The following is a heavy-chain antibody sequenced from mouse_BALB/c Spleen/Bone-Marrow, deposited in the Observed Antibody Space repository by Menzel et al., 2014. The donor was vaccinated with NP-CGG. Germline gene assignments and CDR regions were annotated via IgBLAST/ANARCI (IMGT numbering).Heavy chain of an antibody. D-gene: IGHD4-1*01. V-gene: IGHV2-9*02. Sequence: QVHVKQSGPGLVAPSQSLSITCTVSGFSLTSYGVHWVRQPPGKGLEWLGVIWAGGSTNYSSALMSRLSISKDNSKSQVFLKMNSLQTDDTAMYYCARDRTGSGFDYWGQGTTLTVSS. J-gene: IGHJ2*01. CDR2: IWAGGST. CDR1: GFSLTSYG. CDR3: ARDRTGSGFDY.